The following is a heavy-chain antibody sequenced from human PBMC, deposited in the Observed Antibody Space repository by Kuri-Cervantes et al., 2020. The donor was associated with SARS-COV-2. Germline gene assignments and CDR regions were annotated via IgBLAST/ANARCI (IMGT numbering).Heavy chain of an antibody. CDR3: LQWLVHY. CDR2: ISGSGGST. CDR1: GFTFSSYS. J-gene: IGHJ4*02. Sequence: LSLTCAASGFTFSSYSMSWVRQAPGKGLEWVSAISGSGGSTYYADSVKGRFTISRDNSKNTLYLQMNSLRDEDTAVYYCLQWLVHYWGQGTLVTVSS. V-gene: IGHV3-23*01. D-gene: IGHD6-19*01.